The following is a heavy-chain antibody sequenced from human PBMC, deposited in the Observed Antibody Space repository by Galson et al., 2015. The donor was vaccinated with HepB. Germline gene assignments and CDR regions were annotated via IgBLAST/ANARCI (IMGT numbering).Heavy chain of an antibody. CDR2: IDWDDDK. V-gene: IGHV2-70*01. D-gene: IGHD6-19*01. J-gene: IGHJ4*02. CDR1: GFSLSTDGVR. Sequence: PALVKPTQTLTLTCTFSGFSLSTDGVRVGWIRQPPGKALQWLALIDWDDDKYYSTSLKTRLTISKDTSKNQVVLTMTNMDPVDTATYYCARIQGVQWLDFDYWGQGTLVAVSS. CDR3: ARIQGVQWLDFDY.